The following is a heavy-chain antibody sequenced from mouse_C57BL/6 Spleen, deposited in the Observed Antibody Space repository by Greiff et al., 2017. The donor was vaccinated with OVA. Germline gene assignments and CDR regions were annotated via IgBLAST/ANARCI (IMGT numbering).Heavy chain of an antibody. CDR3: AAQATLYAMDY. J-gene: IGHJ4*01. CDR1: GYSFTSYY. CDR2: IYPGSGNT. Sequence: QVQLQQSGPELVKPGASVKISCKASGYSFTSYYINWVKQRPGQGLEWIGWIYPGSGNTKYNEKFKGKATLTADTSSSTAYMQLSSLTSEDSAVYYCAAQATLYAMDYWGQGTSVTVSS. V-gene: IGHV1-66*01. D-gene: IGHD3-2*02.